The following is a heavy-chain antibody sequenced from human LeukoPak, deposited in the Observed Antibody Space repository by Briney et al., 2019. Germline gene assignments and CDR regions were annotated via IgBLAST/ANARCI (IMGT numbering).Heavy chain of an antibody. Sequence: PSETRSLTCTVSGGSISSYYWSWIRQAAGKGLEWIGRMYIGGRTTYNPSLKSRVTISLETTENQFSLRLRSVSAADTAVYYCAREGIAVADTYYYYYMDVWGKGTWVTVSS. CDR2: MYIGGRT. CDR1: GGSISSYY. D-gene: IGHD6-19*01. V-gene: IGHV4-4*07. CDR3: AREGIAVADTYYYYYMDV. J-gene: IGHJ6*03.